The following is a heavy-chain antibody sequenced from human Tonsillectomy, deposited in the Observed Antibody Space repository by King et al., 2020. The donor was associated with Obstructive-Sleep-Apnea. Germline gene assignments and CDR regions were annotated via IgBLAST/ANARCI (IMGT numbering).Heavy chain of an antibody. CDR1: GGSISSSSYY. V-gene: IGHV4-39*07. CDR2: VYYSGST. CDR3: ARALGSRRYYFDY. Sequence: LQLQESGPGLVKPSETLSLTCTVSGGSISSSSYYWGWIRQPPGKGLEWIGSVYYSGSTYYNPSLKSRVTISVDTSKNQFSLKLSSVTAADTAVYYCARALGSRRYYFDYWGQGTLVTVSS. J-gene: IGHJ4*02.